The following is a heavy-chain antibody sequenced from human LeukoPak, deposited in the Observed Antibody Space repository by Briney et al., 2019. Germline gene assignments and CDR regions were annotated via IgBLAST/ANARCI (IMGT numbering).Heavy chain of an antibody. J-gene: IGHJ4*02. CDR1: GFTFSSYS. CDR2: ISSSSSYI. Sequence: PGGSLRLSCAASGFTFSSYSMNWVRQAPGKGLEWVSSISSSSSYIYYADSVKGRFTISRDNAKNSLYLQINSLRAEDTAVYYCARVYCFSTSCYHFDYWGQGTLVTVSS. CDR3: ARVYCFSTSCYHFDY. D-gene: IGHD2-2*01. V-gene: IGHV3-21*01.